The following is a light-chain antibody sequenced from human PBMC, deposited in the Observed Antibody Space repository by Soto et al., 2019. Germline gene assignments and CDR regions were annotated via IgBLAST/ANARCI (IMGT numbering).Light chain of an antibody. CDR3: QQYNNWPRT. J-gene: IGKJ1*01. CDR1: QTVSRH. CDR2: DSF. Sequence: EIVMTQSPGTLSVSPGERATLSCRASQTVSRHLAWYQQKPGQAPRLLIYDSFTRATGIPARFSGSGSGTEFTLTISSLQSEDFAVYYCQQYNNWPRTFGQGTKVDIK. V-gene: IGKV3-15*01.